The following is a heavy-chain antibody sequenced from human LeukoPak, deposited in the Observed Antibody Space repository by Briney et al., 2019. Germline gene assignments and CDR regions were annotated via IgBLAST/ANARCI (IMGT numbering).Heavy chain of an antibody. CDR3: ARDRELSWFDP. V-gene: IGHV1-3*01. D-gene: IGHD3-16*02. CDR2: INGGNGNT. Sequence: GSVKVSCKASGYTFTSYAMHWVRQAPGQRLEWMAWINGGNGNTKYSQKFQGRVTITRDTSASTVYMELSSLRSEDTAVYYCARDRELSWFDPWGQGTLVTVSS. J-gene: IGHJ5*02. CDR1: GYTFTSYA.